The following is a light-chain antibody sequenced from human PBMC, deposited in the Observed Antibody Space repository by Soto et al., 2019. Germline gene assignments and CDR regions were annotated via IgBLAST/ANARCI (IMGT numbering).Light chain of an antibody. J-gene: IGKJ4*01. CDR2: DAS. CDR1: QSVSRY. V-gene: IGKV3-11*01. Sequence: EIALTQSPATLSLSPGERATLSCRASQSVSRYLAWYQQKPGQAPRLLIYDASNRATGIPARFSGSVSGTDFTLTISSLEPEDFALYYCQQRGNWPSFGGGTKVEIK. CDR3: QQRGNWPS.